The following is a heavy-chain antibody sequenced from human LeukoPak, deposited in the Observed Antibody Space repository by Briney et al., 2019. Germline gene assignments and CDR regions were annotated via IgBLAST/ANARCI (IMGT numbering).Heavy chain of an antibody. CDR3: AKDLPASFDS. J-gene: IGHJ4*02. CDR2: ISSSSTTI. Sequence: GGSLRLSCAASGLTFSTYSMNWARQAPGKGLEWVSYISSSSTTIYYADSVKGRFAISRDNAKNSLYLQMNSLRDEDTVVYYCAKDLPASFDSWGQGTLVTVSS. CDR1: GLTFSTYS. V-gene: IGHV3-48*02.